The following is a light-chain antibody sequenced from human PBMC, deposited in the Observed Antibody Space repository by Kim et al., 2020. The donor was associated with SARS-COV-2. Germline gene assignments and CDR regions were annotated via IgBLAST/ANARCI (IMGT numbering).Light chain of an antibody. CDR3: QQYNDWPPEVT. J-gene: IGKJ5*01. CDR2: GAS. CDR1: QRLNTH. Sequence: PEESATLSVRASQRLNTHLDWYQQTPGQAPRLLIYGASTRATRIPARFSGSGSGTEFTLTISSLQSEDFAVYYCQQYNDWPPEVTFGQGTRLEIK. V-gene: IGKV3D-15*01.